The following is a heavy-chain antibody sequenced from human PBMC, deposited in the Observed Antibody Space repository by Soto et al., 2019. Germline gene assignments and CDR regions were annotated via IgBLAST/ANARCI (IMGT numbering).Heavy chain of an antibody. CDR2: INSGNGNT. D-gene: IGHD2-2*02. J-gene: IGHJ4*02. CDR3: ARDMGYCSSSSCYNPLFDY. CDR1: GDTFTSYA. V-gene: IGHV1-3*01. Sequence: SVKVSCKASGDTFTSYAMHCVRQAPEQRLEWMGWINSGNGNTKYSQKFQGRVTITRDTSASTAYMELSSLRSEDTAVYYCARDMGYCSSSSCYNPLFDYWGQGTLLTVSS.